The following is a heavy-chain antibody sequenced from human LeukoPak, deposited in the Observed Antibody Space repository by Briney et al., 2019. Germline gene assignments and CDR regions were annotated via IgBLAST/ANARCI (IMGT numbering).Heavy chain of an antibody. CDR3: AREGDSSGYLMSDY. CDR2: IYHSGST. D-gene: IGHD3-22*01. Sequence: SETLSLTCTVSGYSVSSGYYWGWIRQPPGKGLEWIGSIYHSGSTYYNPSLKGRVTISVDTSKNQFSLKLSSVTAADTAVYYCAREGDSSGYLMSDYWGQGTLVTVSS. V-gene: IGHV4-38-2*02. J-gene: IGHJ4*02. CDR1: GYSVSSGYY.